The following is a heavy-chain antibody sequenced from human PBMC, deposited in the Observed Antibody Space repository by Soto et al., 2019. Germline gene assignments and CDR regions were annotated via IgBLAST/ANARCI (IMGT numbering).Heavy chain of an antibody. CDR3: ARDFVPSSPRLYYYYGMDV. D-gene: IGHD6-6*01. Sequence: QVQLVESGGGVVQPGRSLRLSCAASGFTFSSYAMHWVRQAPGKGLEWVAVISYDGSNKYYADSVKGRFTISRDNSKNTRYLQMNSLRAEDTSVYYCARDFVPSSPRLYYYYGMDVWGQGTTVTVSS. V-gene: IGHV3-30-3*01. CDR1: GFTFSSYA. J-gene: IGHJ6*02. CDR2: ISYDGSNK.